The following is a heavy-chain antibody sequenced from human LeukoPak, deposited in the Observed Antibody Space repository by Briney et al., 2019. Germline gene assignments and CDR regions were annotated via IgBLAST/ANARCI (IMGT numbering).Heavy chain of an antibody. CDR2: IHHSVGS. CDR1: GDTVSSTKW. Sequence: SGTLSLTCAVSGDTVSSTKWWSWVRQSPGKGLEWVGEIHHSVGSNYNPSLKSRATISLDKSNNQFSLSLRSVTAADTAVYYCERNDFYDMDVWGKGTTVTVSS. CDR3: ERNDFYDMDV. V-gene: IGHV4-4*02. D-gene: IGHD2/OR15-2a*01. J-gene: IGHJ6*03.